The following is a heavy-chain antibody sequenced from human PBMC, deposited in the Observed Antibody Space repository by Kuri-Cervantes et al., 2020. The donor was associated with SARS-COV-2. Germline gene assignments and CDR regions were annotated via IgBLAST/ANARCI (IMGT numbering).Heavy chain of an antibody. CDR1: GYSFISYW. J-gene: IGHJ4*02. Sequence: GGSLRLSCKGSGYSFISYWIGWVRQMPGKGLEWMGIIFPGDSDTTYSPSFQGQVTISADKSISTAYLQWSSLKASDTAMYHCARHLGWELPSDYWGQGTLVTVSS. CDR2: IFPGDSDT. D-gene: IGHD1-26*01. V-gene: IGHV5-51*01. CDR3: ARHLGWELPSDY.